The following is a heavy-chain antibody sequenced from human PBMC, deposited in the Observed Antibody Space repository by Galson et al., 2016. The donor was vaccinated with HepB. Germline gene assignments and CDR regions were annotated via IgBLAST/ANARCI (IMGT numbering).Heavy chain of an antibody. J-gene: IGHJ3*02. Sequence: SLRLSCAASGFTFSKYAMHWVRQASGKGLEYVSGINDNGSRKHYGDSVKGRCTISRDDSKNTVYVQMNSLTTEDTAVYYCVKDRAGFYAFDIWGQGTMVTVSS. CDR1: GFTFSKYA. CDR3: VKDRAGFYAFDI. V-gene: IGHV3-64*05. D-gene: IGHD6-19*01. CDR2: INDNGSRK.